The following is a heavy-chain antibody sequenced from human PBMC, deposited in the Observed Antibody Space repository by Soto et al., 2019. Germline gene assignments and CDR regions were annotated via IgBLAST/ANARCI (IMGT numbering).Heavy chain of an antibody. CDR2: IFSNDEK. V-gene: IGHV2-26*01. CDR3: ARIRGGYGSSTICYTKEIDY. J-gene: IGHJ4*02. CDR1: GFSLSNARMG. D-gene: IGHD2-2*02. Sequence: QVTLKESGPVLVKPTETLTLTCTVSGFSLSNARMGVSWIRQPPGKALEWLAHIFSNDEKSYSTYLKSRRIISKDTSKSQGVLTMTNMDPVDTATYYCARIRGGYGSSTICYTKEIDYWGQGTLVTVCS.